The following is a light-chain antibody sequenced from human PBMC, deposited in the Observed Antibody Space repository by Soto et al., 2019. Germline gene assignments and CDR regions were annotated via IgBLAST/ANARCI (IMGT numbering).Light chain of an antibody. J-gene: IGKJ4*01. Sequence: DIQMTQSPSSLSASVGDRVTITCRASQSISTYLNWYHQKPGKAPKLLIYGASTLQSGVPSRFGGSGSGTDFTLTIASRQPEVFATYFCQQSSTTPLSFGGGTKVEIK. CDR1: QSISTY. V-gene: IGKV1-39*01. CDR2: GAS. CDR3: QQSSTTPLS.